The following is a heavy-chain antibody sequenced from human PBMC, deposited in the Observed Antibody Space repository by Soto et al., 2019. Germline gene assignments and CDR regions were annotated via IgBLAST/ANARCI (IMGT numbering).Heavy chain of an antibody. CDR2: ITGSGGST. J-gene: IGHJ4*02. CDR3: AKGSSSNWYWGEY. V-gene: IGHV3-23*01. Sequence: EVELLESGGGLVQPGGSLRLSCAASGFTFSNYAMSWVRQAPGKGLEWVSSITGSGGSTFYADSVKGRFTISRDNSKDSLYLRMNSLSAEDTAVYYCAKGSSSNWYWGEYWGQGTLVTVSS. D-gene: IGHD6-13*01. CDR1: GFTFSNYA.